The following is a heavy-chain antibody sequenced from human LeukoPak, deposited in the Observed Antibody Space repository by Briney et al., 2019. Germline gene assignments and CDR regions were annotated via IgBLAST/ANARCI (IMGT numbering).Heavy chain of an antibody. V-gene: IGHV3-7*03. J-gene: IGHJ4*02. CDR1: GFTFSSYW. CDR2: IKQDGIEK. Sequence: GGSLRLSCAASGFTFSSYWMKWVRQAPGKGLEWVASIKQDGIEKYYMDSVKGRFTISRDNAKNSLYLQMNSLRAEDTAVYYCARGERIQLWFLLSPDYWGQGTLVTVSS. D-gene: IGHD5-18*01. CDR3: ARGERIQLWFLLSPDY.